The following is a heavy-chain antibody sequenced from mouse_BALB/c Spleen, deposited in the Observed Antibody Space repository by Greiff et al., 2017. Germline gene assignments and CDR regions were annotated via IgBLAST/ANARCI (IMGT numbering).Heavy chain of an antibody. CDR3: ARRGDYYGSSTGFAY. D-gene: IGHD1-1*01. CDR1: GFTFSSYA. Sequence: EVHLVESGGGLVKPGGSLKLSCAASGFTFSSYAMSWVRQTPEKRLEWVATISSGGSYTYYPDSVKGRFTISRDNAKNTLYLQMSSLRSEDTAMYYCARRGDYYGSSTGFAYWGQGTLVTVSA. CDR2: ISSGGSYT. V-gene: IGHV5-9-3*01. J-gene: IGHJ3*01.